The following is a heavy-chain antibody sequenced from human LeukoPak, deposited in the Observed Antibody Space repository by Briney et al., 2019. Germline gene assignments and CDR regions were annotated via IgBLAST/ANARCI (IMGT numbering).Heavy chain of an antibody. CDR2: IRYDGSNK. J-gene: IGHJ4*02. V-gene: IGHV3-30*02. CDR3: AKDKPPYGSGSYGNIDY. D-gene: IGHD3-10*01. Sequence: GGSLRPSCAASGFTFSSYGMHWVRQAPGKGLEWVAFIRYDGSNKYYADSVKGRFTISRDNSKNTLYLQMNSLRAEDTAVYYCAKDKPPYGSGSYGNIDYWGQGTLVTVSS. CDR1: GFTFSSYG.